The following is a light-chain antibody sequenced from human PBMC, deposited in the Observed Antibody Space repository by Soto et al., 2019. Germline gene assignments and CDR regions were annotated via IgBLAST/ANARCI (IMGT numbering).Light chain of an antibody. CDR3: QQYGSSPEMT. CDR2: GAS. J-gene: IGKJ1*01. CDR1: QSVSSN. V-gene: IGKV3-20*01. Sequence: IGLTQSPATLSVSPGEGATLSCRASQSVSSNLAWYQQKPGQAPRLLIYGASTRATGIPARISGSGSGTEFTLIISRLEPEDFAVYYCQQYGSSPEMTFGQGTKVDIK.